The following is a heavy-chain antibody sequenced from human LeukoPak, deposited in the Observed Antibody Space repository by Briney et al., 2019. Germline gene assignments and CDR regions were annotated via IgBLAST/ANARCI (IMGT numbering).Heavy chain of an antibody. Sequence: SETLSLTCTVSGGSISNYYWNWIRQPPGKGLEWIGFIYSSGTTNYNPSLKSRLTFSLDTSKNQFSLKLSSVTAADTAVYYCARGPIAVGDYWGQGTLVTVSS. CDR2: IYSSGTT. CDR1: GGSISNYY. J-gene: IGHJ4*02. V-gene: IGHV4-59*12. D-gene: IGHD6-19*01. CDR3: ARGPIAVGDY.